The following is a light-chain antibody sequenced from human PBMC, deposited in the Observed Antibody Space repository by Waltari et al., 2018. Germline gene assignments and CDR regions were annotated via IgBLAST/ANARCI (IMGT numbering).Light chain of an antibody. Sequence: EIALTQSPGTLSLSPVERATLSCRASQSVISSYLAWYHHKPGQAPRLLIYGASNRATGIPDRFSGSGSGTDFTLTINRLEPEDFAVYYCQYADTSLITFGQGTRLEIK. V-gene: IGKV3-20*01. CDR2: GAS. CDR3: QYADTSLIT. J-gene: IGKJ5*01. CDR1: QSVISSY.